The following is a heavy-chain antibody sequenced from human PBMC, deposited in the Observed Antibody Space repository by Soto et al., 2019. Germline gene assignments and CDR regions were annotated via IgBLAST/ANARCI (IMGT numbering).Heavy chain of an antibody. D-gene: IGHD5-18*01. V-gene: IGHV4-31*03. CDR3: SRGILV. CDR2: ISYGGST. Sequence: QVQLQESGPGLVKPSQTLSLTCTVSGGSINSGGYCWSWIRQHPGKGLDWIGCISYGGSTSYNPSLKSRVTITVDTSKNQFSLKLTSVTAAATAVYYCSRGILVWGQGALITVSS. J-gene: IGHJ4*02. CDR1: GGSINSGGYC.